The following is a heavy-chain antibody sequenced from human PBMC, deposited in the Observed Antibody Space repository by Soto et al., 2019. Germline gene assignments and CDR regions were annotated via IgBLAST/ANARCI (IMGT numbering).Heavy chain of an antibody. V-gene: IGHV3-33*01. D-gene: IGHD5-18*01. CDR2: IWYDGSRK. J-gene: IGHJ4*02. Sequence: GGSLRLSCAASGFTFGTYAMHWVRQAPGKGLEWMALIWYDGSRKWYADSVKGRFTISRDNSKNTLYLQLSSLRVEDTAVYFCARDKGGYSDGPIDYWGQGTVVTVSS. CDR1: GFTFGTYA. CDR3: ARDKGGYSDGPIDY.